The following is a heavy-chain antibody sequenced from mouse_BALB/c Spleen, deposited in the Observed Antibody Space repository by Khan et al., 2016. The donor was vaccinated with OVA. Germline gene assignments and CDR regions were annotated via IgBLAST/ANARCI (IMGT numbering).Heavy chain of an antibody. CDR1: GFSLTNYG. CDR2: IWSDGTI. CDR3: ARQPYYHYYIMDY. Sequence: QVQLMESGPGLVAPSQCLSITCTISGFSLTNYGVHWVRQPPGKGLEWLVVIWSDGTITYSSVLKSRLSISKANSNSQALLILNSLQTDDTAMYYYARQPYYHYYIMDYWGQGTSVTVSS. J-gene: IGHJ4*01. V-gene: IGHV2-6-1*01. D-gene: IGHD2-10*01.